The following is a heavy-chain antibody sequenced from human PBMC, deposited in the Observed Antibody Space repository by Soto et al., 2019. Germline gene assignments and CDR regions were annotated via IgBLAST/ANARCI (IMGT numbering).Heavy chain of an antibody. CDR1: GGSFSGYY. J-gene: IGHJ3*02. CDR3: ARDRYYYGSGSYYTAFDI. Sequence: SETLSLTCAVYGGSFSGYYWSWIRQPPGKGLEWIGEINHSGSTNYNPSLKSRVTISVDTSKNQFSLKLSSVTAADTAVYYCARDRYYYGSGSYYTAFDIWGQGTMVTVSS. CDR2: INHSGST. V-gene: IGHV4-34*01. D-gene: IGHD3-10*01.